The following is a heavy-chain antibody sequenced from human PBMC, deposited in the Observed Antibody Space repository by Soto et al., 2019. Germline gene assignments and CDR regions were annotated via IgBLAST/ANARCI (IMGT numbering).Heavy chain of an antibody. CDR3: AKSEDEYSSAFQNFDY. CDR2: ISGSGGST. CDR1: GFTFSSYA. V-gene: IGHV3-23*01. Sequence: GGSLRLSCAASGFTFSSYAMSWVRQAPGKGLEWVSAISGSGGSTYYADSVKGRFTISRDNSKNTLYLQMNSLRAEDTAVYYCAKSEDEYSSAFQNFDYWGQGTLVTVSS. D-gene: IGHD6-6*01. J-gene: IGHJ4*02.